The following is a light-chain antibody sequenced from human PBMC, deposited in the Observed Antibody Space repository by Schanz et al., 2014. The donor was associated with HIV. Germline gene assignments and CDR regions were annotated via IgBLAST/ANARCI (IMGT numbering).Light chain of an antibody. Sequence: DIVMTQSPDSLAVSLGERATINCKSSQSVLYSSDNNNYLAWYQQKPGQPPKLIIYWASIRRSGVPDRFSGSGSGTDFTLTISNLQAEDVAVYYCQQYYTTPWTFGQGTKVEIK. V-gene: IGKV4-1*01. CDR1: QSVLYSSDNNNY. CDR3: QQYYTTPWT. J-gene: IGKJ1*01. CDR2: WAS.